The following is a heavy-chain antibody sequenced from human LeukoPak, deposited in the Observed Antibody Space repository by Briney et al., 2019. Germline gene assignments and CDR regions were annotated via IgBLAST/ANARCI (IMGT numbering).Heavy chain of an antibody. Sequence: GRSLRLSCAASGFTFSSYGMHWVRQAPGKGLEWVAVISYDGSNKYYADSVKGRFTISRDNSKNTLYLQMNSLRAEDTAVYYCAKDRSGPTGSFGYWGQGTLVTVSS. CDR3: AKDRSGPTGSFGY. V-gene: IGHV3-30*18. CDR1: GFTFSSYG. CDR2: ISYDGSNK. D-gene: IGHD1-1*01. J-gene: IGHJ4*02.